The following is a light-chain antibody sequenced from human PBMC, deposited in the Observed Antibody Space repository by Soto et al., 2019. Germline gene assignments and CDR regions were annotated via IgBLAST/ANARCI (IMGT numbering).Light chain of an antibody. CDR1: SSDVVGYNY. Sequence: QSALTQPASVSGSPGQSITVSCTGTSSDVVGYNYVSWYQQHPGKAPKVMIYDVSKRPSGVSNRFSGSKSGNTASLTISGLQSEDEADYYCNSYTSSSTLPYVFGTGTKLTVL. CDR2: DVS. CDR3: NSYTSSSTLPYV. J-gene: IGLJ1*01. V-gene: IGLV2-14*01.